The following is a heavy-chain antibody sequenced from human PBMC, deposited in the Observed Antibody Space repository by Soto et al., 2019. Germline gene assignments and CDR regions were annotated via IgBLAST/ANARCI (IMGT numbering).Heavy chain of an antibody. D-gene: IGHD2-2*01. J-gene: IGHJ6*03. V-gene: IGHV1-18*01. CDR3: AREGDCSSTSCPQHYYYYYMDV. CDR2: ISAYNGNT. CDR1: GYTFTSYG. Sequence: QVQLVQSGAEVKKPGASVKVSCKASGYTFTSYGISWVRQAPGQGLEWMGWISAYNGNTNYAQKLKGRVTMTPDTSTSTAYMELRSLRSDDTAVYYCAREGDCSSTSCPQHYYYYYMDVWGKGTTVTLSS.